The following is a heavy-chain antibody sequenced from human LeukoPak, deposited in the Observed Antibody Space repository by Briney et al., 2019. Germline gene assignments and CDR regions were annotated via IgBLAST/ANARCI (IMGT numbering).Heavy chain of an antibody. Sequence: ASMKVSCKTSGYTFTSYGISWVRQAPGQGLEWIGWISGYNANTNYGQKFQGRVTMTIDTSTTTVYMELRSLRSDDTAVYYCARPRVAGSFDYWGQGTLVTVSS. CDR3: ARPRVAGSFDY. V-gene: IGHV1-18*01. CDR2: ISGYNANT. J-gene: IGHJ4*02. D-gene: IGHD6-19*01. CDR1: GYTFTSYG.